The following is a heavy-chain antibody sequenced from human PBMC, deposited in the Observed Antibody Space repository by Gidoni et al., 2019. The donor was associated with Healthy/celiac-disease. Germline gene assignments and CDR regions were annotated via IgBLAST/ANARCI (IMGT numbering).Heavy chain of an antibody. V-gene: IGHV3-73*02. CDR3: TRELERLAGDYYYYYMDV. Sequence: EVQLVESGGGLVQPGGSLKLSCAASGFTFSASALPWVRQASGKGLEWVGRIRSKANSYATAYAASVKGRFTISRDDSKNTAYLQMNSLKTEDTAVYYCTRELERLAGDYYYYYMDVWGKGTTVTVSS. CDR2: IRSKANSYAT. CDR1: GFTFSASA. D-gene: IGHD1-1*01. J-gene: IGHJ6*03.